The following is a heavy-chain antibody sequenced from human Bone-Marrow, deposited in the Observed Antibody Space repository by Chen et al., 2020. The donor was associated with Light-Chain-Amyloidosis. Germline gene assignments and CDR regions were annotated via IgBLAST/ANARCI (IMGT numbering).Heavy chain of an antibody. J-gene: IGHJ4*02. V-gene: IGHV5-51*01. CDR2: IYPDDSDA. Sequence: VQLDPSGPAVHTPGESPPLSRKAPGYPLPNYWTGWVRQMPGKGLEWMGVIYPDDSDARYSASFEGQVTISADKSITTAYLQWRSLKASDTAMYYCARRRDGYNFDYWGQGTLVTVSS. CDR1: GYPLPNYW. CDR3: ARRRDGYNFDY. D-gene: IGHD5-12*01.